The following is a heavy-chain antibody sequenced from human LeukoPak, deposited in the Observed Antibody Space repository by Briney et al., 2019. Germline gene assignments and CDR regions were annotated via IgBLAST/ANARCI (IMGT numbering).Heavy chain of an antibody. Sequence: QPGGSLRLSCAASGFTFSSYAMTWVRQAPGKGLEWVSSIGTHGTTTYYADSVKGRFTISRDDSKNTLYLQMYSLRADDTAVYYCATYGAPLWFGELLYFDYWGQGTLVTVSS. CDR1: GFTFSSYA. CDR2: IGTHGTTT. V-gene: IGHV3-23*01. CDR3: ATYGAPLWFGELLYFDY. J-gene: IGHJ4*02. D-gene: IGHD3-10*01.